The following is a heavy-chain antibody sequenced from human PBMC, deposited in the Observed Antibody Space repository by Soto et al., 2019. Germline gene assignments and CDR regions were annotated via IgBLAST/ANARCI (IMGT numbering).Heavy chain of an antibody. Sequence: SETLSLTCTVSCGSISSSSYYWGWIRQPPGKGLEWIGSIYYSGSTYYNPSLKSRVTISVDTSKNQFSLKLSSVTAADTAVYYCARIRGYSYGGISYYFDYWGQGTLVTVSS. CDR2: IYYSGST. CDR3: ARIRGYSYGGISYYFDY. CDR1: CGSISSSSYY. D-gene: IGHD5-18*01. V-gene: IGHV4-39*01. J-gene: IGHJ4*02.